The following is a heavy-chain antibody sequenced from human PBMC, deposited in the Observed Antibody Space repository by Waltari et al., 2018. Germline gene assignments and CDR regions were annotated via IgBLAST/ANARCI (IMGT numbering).Heavy chain of an antibody. V-gene: IGHV4-34*02. CDR1: GGSFSNYY. J-gene: IGHJ6*03. Sequence: QVHLQQWGAGLLKPSETLSLTCGVSGGSFSNYYWSWTRQPPGRGLEWIGEIDHSGSTNYSPSLKRRVTLSVDTSKQEFSLRLTSVTAADTAIYYCAGLRFNYYYFYHMDVWGKGTTVTVSS. CDR2: IDHSGST. D-gene: IGHD3-10*01. CDR3: AGLRFNYYYFYHMDV.